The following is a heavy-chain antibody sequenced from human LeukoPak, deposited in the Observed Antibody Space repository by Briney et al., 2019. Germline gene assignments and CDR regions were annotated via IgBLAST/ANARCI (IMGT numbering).Heavy chain of an antibody. V-gene: IGHV3-74*01. CDR1: GFAFSSYC. J-gene: IGHJ5*02. Sequence: GGALRLSCEASGFAFSSYCMHWVRQGPGKGLVWVSRIKNDGSSTSYADSVKGRFTISRDNAKNTLYLQMNSLRAEDTAVYYCTKSDWFDPWGQGTLVTVSS. CDR3: TKSDWFDP. CDR2: IKNDGSST.